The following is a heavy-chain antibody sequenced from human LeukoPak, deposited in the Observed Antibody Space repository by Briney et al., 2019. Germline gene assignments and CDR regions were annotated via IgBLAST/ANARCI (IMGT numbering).Heavy chain of an antibody. D-gene: IGHD4-17*01. V-gene: IGHV4-38-2*02. Sequence: SSETLSLTCTVSGYSITSDYYWGWIRQSPARGLEWLGSISHSGNTYYDPSFKSRVTISRDTSKNQFSLKLNSVTAADTALYYCAGISTGSCFRHWGQGTVVTDSP. CDR3: AGISTGSCFRH. CDR2: ISHSGNT. CDR1: GYSITSDYY. J-gene: IGHJ1*01.